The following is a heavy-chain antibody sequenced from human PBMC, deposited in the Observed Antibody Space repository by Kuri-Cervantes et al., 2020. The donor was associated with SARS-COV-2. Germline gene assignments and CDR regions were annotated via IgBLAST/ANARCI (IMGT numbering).Heavy chain of an antibody. D-gene: IGHD6-19*01. V-gene: IGHV3-30-3*01. CDR3: AREGYSSGGTGRFDY. CDR2: ISYDGSNK. J-gene: IGHJ4*02. Sequence: GESLKISCAASGFTFSSYAMHWVRQAPGKGLEWVAVISYDGSNKYYADSVKGRFTISRDNSKNTLYLQMNSLRAEDTAVYYCAREGYSSGGTGRFDYWGQATLATVSS. CDR1: GFTFSSYA.